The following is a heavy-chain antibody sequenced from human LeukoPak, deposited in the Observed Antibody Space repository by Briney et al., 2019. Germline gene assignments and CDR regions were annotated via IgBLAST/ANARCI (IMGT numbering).Heavy chain of an antibody. V-gene: IGHV4-59*08. Sequence: SETLSLTCTVSGGSLSSYSWSWIRQPPGKGLEWIGYIYYSGSTNYNPSFESRVSISVDTSKNQFSLKLTSVTAADTAVYYCARLKTTHFDYWGQGILVTVSS. CDR1: GGSLSSYS. CDR2: IYYSGST. CDR3: ARLKTTHFDY. D-gene: IGHD1-14*01. J-gene: IGHJ4*02.